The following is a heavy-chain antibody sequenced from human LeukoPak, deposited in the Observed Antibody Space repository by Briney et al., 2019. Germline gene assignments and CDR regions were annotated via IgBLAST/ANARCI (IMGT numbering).Heavy chain of an antibody. CDR3: ARESYDILTGYKKYYFDY. D-gene: IGHD3-9*01. J-gene: IGHJ4*02. CDR2: IYSGGST. CDR1: GFTFSSNY. V-gene: IGHV3-66*01. Sequence: PGGSLRLSCAASGFTFSSNYMSWVRQAPGKGLEWVSVIYSGGSTYYADSVKGRFTISRDNSKNTLYLQMNSLRAEDTAVYYCARESYDILTGYKKYYFDYWGQGTLVTVSS.